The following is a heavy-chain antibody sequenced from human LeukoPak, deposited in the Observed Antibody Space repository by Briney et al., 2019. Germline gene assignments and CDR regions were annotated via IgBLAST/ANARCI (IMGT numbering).Heavy chain of an antibody. CDR2: IYYSGST. CDR1: GGSISSGDYY. Sequence: SQTLSLTCTVSGGSISSGDYYWSWIRQPPGKGLEWIGYIYYSGSTYYNPSLKSRVTISVDTSKNQFSLKLSSVTAADTAVYYCARGATYYDFWSGYTRNLYYFDYWGQGTLVTVSS. CDR3: ARGATYYDFWSGYTRNLYYFDY. V-gene: IGHV4-30-4*01. J-gene: IGHJ4*02. D-gene: IGHD3-3*01.